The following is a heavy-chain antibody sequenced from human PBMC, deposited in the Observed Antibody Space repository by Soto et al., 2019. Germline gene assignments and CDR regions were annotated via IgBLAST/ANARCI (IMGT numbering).Heavy chain of an antibody. D-gene: IGHD3-3*01. V-gene: IGHV3-21*01. CDR3: ARDRTLTTRDYDFWSGSLDY. J-gene: IGHJ4*02. CDR1: GFTFSSYS. CDR2: ISSSSSYI. Sequence: GGSLRLSCAASGFTFSSYSMNWVRQALGKGLEWVSSISSSSSYIYYADSVKGRFTISRDNAKNSLYLQMNSLRAEDTAVYYCARDRTLTTRDYDFWSGSLDYWGQGTLVTVSS.